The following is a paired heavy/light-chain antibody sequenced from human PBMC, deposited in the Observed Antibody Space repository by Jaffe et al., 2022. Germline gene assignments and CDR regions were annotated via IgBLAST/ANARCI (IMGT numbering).Heavy chain of an antibody. V-gene: IGHV3-23*01. Sequence: EVQLLESGGGLVQPGGSLRLSCAASGFTFSSYAMSWVRQAPGKGLEWVSAISGSGGSTYYADSVKGRFTISRDNSKNTLYLQMNSLRAEDTAVYYCAKNGNYYGSGSYPPRWFDPWGQGTLVTVSS. CDR2: ISGSGGST. CDR3: AKNGNYYGSGSYPPRWFDP. CDR1: GFTFSSYA. D-gene: IGHD3-10*01. J-gene: IGHJ5*02.
Light chain of an antibody. CDR1: QGISSY. V-gene: IGKV1-8*01. CDR3: QQYYSYPRALT. Sequence: AIRMTQSPSSFSASTGDRVTITCRASQGISSYLAWYQQKPGKAPKLLIYAASTLQSGVPSRFSGSGSGTDFTLTISCLQSEDFATYYCQQYYSYPRALTFGGGTKVEIK. J-gene: IGKJ4*01. CDR2: AAS.